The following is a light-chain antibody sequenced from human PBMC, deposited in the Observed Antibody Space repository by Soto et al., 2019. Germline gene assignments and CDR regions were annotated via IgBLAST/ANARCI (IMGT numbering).Light chain of an antibody. CDR3: QQYGNSPYT. V-gene: IGKV3-20*01. Sequence: EIVLTQYPGTLSLSPGERAALSCRASQSVSNNYLALYLQKPGQAPRLLIYGASSRATGIPARFSGSGSGTDFTLTISRLEPEDCAVYYCQQYGNSPYTFGQGTQLEIK. J-gene: IGKJ2*01. CDR2: GAS. CDR1: QSVSNNY.